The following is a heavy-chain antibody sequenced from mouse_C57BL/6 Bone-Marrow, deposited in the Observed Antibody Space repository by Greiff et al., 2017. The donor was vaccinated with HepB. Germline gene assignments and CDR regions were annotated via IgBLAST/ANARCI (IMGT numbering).Heavy chain of an antibody. CDR2: LRNKAKNHAT. D-gene: IGHD1-1*01. V-gene: IGHV6-6*01. Sequence: EVKLVESGGGLVQPGGSMKLSCAASGFTFSDAWMDWVRQSPEKGLEWVAELRNKAKNHATYYAESVKGRLTISRDDSNSSVYLQMNSLRAEDTGIYYCTRRFITTVPFAYWGQGTLVTVSA. CDR3: TRRFITTVPFAY. CDR1: GFTFSDAW. J-gene: IGHJ3*01.